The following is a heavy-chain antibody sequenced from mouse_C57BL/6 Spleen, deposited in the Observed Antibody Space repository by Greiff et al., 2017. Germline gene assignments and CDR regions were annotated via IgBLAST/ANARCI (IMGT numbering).Heavy chain of an antibody. J-gene: IGHJ3*01. D-gene: IGHD1-1*01. CDR1: GYTFTSYG. CDR3: AKSSSYDGFAY. V-gene: IGHV1-81*01. CDR2: IYPRSGNT. Sequence: VQLQQSGAELARPGASVKLSCKASGYTFTSYGISWVKQRTGQSLEWIGEIYPRSGNTYYNEKFKSKATLTADKSSSTAYMELRSLTSEDSAVYFCAKSSSYDGFAYWGQGTLVTVSA.